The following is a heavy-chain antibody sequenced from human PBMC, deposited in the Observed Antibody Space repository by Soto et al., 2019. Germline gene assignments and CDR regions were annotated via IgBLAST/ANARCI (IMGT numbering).Heavy chain of an antibody. CDR3: TRGPRPISTGTGAY. CDR2: IYNDGTYS. Sequence: VSLRLSCAASGFIFNMYWMHWVRQSPGKGLVWISRIYNDGTYSDYADSVRGRFTISRDNVNDTLYLQMNNLRAEDSGLYYCTRGPRPISTGTGAYWGQGTQVTVSS. J-gene: IGHJ4*02. V-gene: IGHV3-74*01. D-gene: IGHD3-10*01. CDR1: GFIFNMYW.